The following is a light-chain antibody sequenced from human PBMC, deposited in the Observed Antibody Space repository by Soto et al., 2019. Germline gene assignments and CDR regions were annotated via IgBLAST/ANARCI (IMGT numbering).Light chain of an antibody. CDR2: GVS. CDR1: QSVRYNY. Sequence: EIVLTQSPGTLSLSPGEGATLSYRASQSVRYNYLARYQPKPGHSPRLLVYGVSARATGITYSFSGSGSGIDFTLTISRLDPEDFAVYYCQQYGTSPRTFGQGTKVDIK. J-gene: IGKJ1*01. V-gene: IGKV3-20*01. CDR3: QQYGTSPRT.